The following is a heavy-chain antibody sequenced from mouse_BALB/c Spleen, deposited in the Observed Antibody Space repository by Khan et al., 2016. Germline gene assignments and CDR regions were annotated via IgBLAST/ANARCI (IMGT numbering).Heavy chain of an antibody. D-gene: IGHD2-14*01. CDR2: IWAGGST. V-gene: IGHV2-9*02. CDR3: AREWNYRYDGFAY. CDR1: GFSLTHYG. Sequence: QVQLKESGPGLVAPSQTLSITCTVSGFSLTHYGVHWVRQPPGKGLEWLGIIWAGGSTNYNSALMSRLSISKDNSKSQVSLKMNSLQTDDTARYYCAREWNYRYDGFAYWGQGTLVTVSA. J-gene: IGHJ3*01.